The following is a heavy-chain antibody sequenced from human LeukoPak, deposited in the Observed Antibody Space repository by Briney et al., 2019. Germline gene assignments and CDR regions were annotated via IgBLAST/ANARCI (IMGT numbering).Heavy chain of an antibody. V-gene: IGHV4-4*07. D-gene: IGHD2-15*01. CDR2: IYTSGST. CDR3: ARDRLEELLLPSWFDP. CDR1: AGSVSSYC. J-gene: IGHJ5*02. Sequence: LSLAWTLAAGSVSSYCWSSIRQPAGDWLGWIVRIYTSGSTNYNPSLKSRVTMSVDTSKNQFSLKLSSVTAADTAVYYCARDRLEELLLPSWFDPWGQGTLVTVSS.